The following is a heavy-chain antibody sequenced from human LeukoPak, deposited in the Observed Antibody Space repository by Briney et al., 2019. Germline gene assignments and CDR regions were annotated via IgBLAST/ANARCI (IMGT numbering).Heavy chain of an antibody. CDR3: AKQGAARQDYYMDV. J-gene: IGHJ6*03. Sequence: GASVNVSCKASVGSLSTYAISWVRQAPGQGLEWMGRIIPIFGTANYAQKFQGRVTITANIVSSTAYMELTSLTSEDTAVYFCAKQGAARQDYYMDVWGNGTTVTVSS. CDR1: VGSLSTYA. CDR2: IIPIFGTA. V-gene: IGHV1-69*06. D-gene: IGHD2-15*01.